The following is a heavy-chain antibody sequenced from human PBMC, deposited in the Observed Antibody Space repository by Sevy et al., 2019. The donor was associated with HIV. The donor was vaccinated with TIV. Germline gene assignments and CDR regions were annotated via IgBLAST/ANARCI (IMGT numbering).Heavy chain of an antibody. CDR2: ISYDGSDK. V-gene: IGHV3-30-3*01. Sequence: GGSLRLSCTVSGFIFSNFAMHWVRQAPGKGLEWVALISYDGSDKFYADSVKGRFTITRDNFKNTLYLQMNGLTTEDTAVYYCARPRANYVDHYFFYAMDVWGQGTTVTVSS. D-gene: IGHD4-17*01. CDR3: ARPRANYVDHYFFYAMDV. CDR1: GFIFSNFA. J-gene: IGHJ6*02.